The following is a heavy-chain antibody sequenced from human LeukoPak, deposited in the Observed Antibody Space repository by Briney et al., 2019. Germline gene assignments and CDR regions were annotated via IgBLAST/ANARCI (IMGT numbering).Heavy chain of an antibody. Sequence: GESLKISCKGAGYSFTSNWIAWVRQMPGKGLEWMGIIYPGDSERRYSPPFQDQVTFSVDKSTNTAFLQWSSLKASDTAMYFCARHVDIGGLPDYWGQGTLVTVSS. D-gene: IGHD2-2*03. J-gene: IGHJ4*02. CDR3: ARHVDIGGLPDY. CDR2: IYPGDSER. V-gene: IGHV5-51*01. CDR1: GYSFTSNW.